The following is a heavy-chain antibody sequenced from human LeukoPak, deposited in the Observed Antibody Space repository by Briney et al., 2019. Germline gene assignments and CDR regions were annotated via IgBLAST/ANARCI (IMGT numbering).Heavy chain of an antibody. CDR2: INSDGSST. V-gene: IGHV3-74*01. CDR3: ARAHDSSGYYLPYYYYYGMDV. J-gene: IGHJ6*02. Sequence: GGSLRLSCAASGFTFSSYWMHWVRQAPGKGLVWVSRINSDGSSTSYADSVKGRSTISRDNAKNTLYLQMNSLRAEDTAVYYCARAHDSSGYYLPYYYYYGMDVWGQGTTVTVSS. CDR1: GFTFSSYW. D-gene: IGHD3-22*01.